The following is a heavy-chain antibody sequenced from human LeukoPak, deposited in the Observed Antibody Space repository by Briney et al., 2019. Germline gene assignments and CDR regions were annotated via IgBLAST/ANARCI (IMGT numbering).Heavy chain of an antibody. D-gene: IGHD5-12*01. CDR1: GGSISSYY. Sequence: PSETLSLTCAVSGGSISSYYWSWIRQPPGKGLEGVGYIYCSGSTNYNPSLKRRGTIEVDTSENQFSLKLSSVTAAHTAVYYCARGPTIGHYGLDVWGRGTSVT. J-gene: IGHJ6*04. V-gene: IGHV4-59*01. CDR2: IYCSGST. CDR3: ARGPTIGHYGLDV.